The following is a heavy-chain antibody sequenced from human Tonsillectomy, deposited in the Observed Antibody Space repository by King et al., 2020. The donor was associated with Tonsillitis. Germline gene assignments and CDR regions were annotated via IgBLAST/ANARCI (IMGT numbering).Heavy chain of an antibody. CDR1: GGSSSSYY. V-gene: IGHV4-59*01. D-gene: IGHD3-10*01. J-gene: IGHJ4*02. Sequence: VQLQESGPGLVKPSETLSLTCTVSGGSSSSYYWSWIRQPPGKGLEWIGYIYYSGSTNYTPTLKSRVTISVDTSKNQFSLKLNSVTAADTAVYYCAGGRRISPWGGSGSSYFDYWGQGTLVTVSS. CDR3: AGGRRISPWGGSGSSYFDY. CDR2: IYYSGST.